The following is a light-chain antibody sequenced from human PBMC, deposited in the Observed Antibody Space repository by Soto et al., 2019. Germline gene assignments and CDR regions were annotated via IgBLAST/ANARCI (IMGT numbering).Light chain of an antibody. J-gene: IGKJ5*01. CDR3: QQYGSSRIT. CDR1: QSVSSSY. CDR2: GAS. V-gene: IGKV3-20*01. Sequence: IVLTQSPGTLSLSPGERATLSCRASQSVSSSYLAWYQQKPGQAPRLLIYGASSRATGIPDRFSGSGSGTDFTLTISRLEPEDCAVYYCQQYGSSRITFGQGTRLEIK.